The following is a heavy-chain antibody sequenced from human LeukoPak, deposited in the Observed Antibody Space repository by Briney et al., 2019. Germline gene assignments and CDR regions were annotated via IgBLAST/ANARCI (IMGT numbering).Heavy chain of an antibody. CDR3: ARVSDCSSTSCLSYYFDY. CDR2: MNPNSGNT. J-gene: IGHJ4*02. D-gene: IGHD2-2*01. Sequence: ASVKVSCKASGYTFTSYDINWVRQATGQGLEWMGWMNPNSGNTGYAQKFQGRVTMTRNTSISTAYMELSSLRSEDTAVYYCARVSDCSSTSCLSYYFDYWGQGTLVTVSS. CDR1: GYTFTSYD. V-gene: IGHV1-8*01.